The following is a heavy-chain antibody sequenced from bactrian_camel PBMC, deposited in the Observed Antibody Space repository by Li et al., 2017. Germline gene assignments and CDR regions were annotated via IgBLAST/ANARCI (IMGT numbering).Heavy chain of an antibody. J-gene: IGHJ7*01. D-gene: IGHD1*01. V-gene: IGHV3S55*01. Sequence: HVQLVESGGGSVRAGGSLRLACAVSGYTHDTFCMGWFRRGPGKEREGVAAIGGTGDTRYADSVKGRFTISKDNAKNTLFLQMNGLKPEDSAMYYCAATRRPCSRAGWSEGGMDYWGKGTQVTVS. CDR2: IGGTGDT. CDR1: GYTHDTFC.